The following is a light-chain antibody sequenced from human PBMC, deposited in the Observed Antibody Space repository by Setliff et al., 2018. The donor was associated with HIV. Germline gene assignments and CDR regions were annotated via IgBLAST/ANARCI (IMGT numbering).Light chain of an antibody. Sequence: QSVLTQPASVSGSPGQSITISCTGTSSGVGGYNYVSWYQQHPGKAPKLMIYDVSNRPSGVSNRFSGSKSGNTASLTISGLQAEDEADYYCSSYTRSSTLKFGGGTKVTV. V-gene: IGLV2-14*03. CDR1: SSGVGGYNY. J-gene: IGLJ3*02. CDR3: SSYTRSSTLK. CDR2: DVS.